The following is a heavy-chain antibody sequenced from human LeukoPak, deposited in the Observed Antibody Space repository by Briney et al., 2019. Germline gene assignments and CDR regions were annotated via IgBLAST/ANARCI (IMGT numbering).Heavy chain of an antibody. CDR3: ASPYYDSSGLDY. V-gene: IGHV3-48*03. D-gene: IGHD3-22*01. CDR2: ISSSGSTI. Sequence: QPGGSLRLSCAASGFSFSSYEMNWVRQAPGKGLEWVSYISSSGSTIYYADSVKGRFTISRDNAKNSLYLQMNSLRAEDTAVYYCASPYYDSSGLDYWGQGTLVTVSS. J-gene: IGHJ4*02. CDR1: GFSFSSYE.